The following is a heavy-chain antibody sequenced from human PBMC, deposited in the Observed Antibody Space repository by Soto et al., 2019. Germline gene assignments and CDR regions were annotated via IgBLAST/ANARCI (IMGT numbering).Heavy chain of an antibody. CDR2: IWYDGSYT. Sequence: QAHLAESGGGVVQPGTSLRLSCAASGFPFDRYAIHWVRQAPGKGLEWVAAIWYDGSYTYYGESVKGRFLISRDNSKNTVFLEMNSLRAEDAAVYFCAKGRIAVAAGAFDSWGPGTRVIVSS. V-gene: IGHV3-33*03. CDR1: GFPFDRYA. J-gene: IGHJ3*01. D-gene: IGHD6-19*01. CDR3: AKGRIAVAAGAFDS.